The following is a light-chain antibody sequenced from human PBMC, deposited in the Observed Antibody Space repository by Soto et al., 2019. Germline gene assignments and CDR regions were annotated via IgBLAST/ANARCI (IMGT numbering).Light chain of an antibody. J-gene: IGKJ4*01. CDR3: LQDYNYPLT. Sequence: ASQMTQSPSSVSASVGARVTITCRASQDIGDDLGWYQQKPGKVPKLLIYVASSLQSGVPSRFSGSGSGTDFTLTISSLQPEDSATYYCLQDYNYPLTFGGGTKVEIK. CDR2: VAS. CDR1: QDIGDD. V-gene: IGKV1-6*02.